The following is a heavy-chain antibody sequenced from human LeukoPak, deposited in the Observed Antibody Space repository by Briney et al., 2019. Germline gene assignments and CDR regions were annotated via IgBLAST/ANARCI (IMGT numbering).Heavy chain of an antibody. CDR2: IYYSGST. Sequence: SETLSLTCTVSGGSISSYYWSWIRQPPGKGLEWIGYIYYSGSTNYNPSLKSRVTISVDTSKNQFSLKLNSVTAADTAVYYCARQHDFWSGYYTPPDYCGQGTLVTVSS. CDR3: ARQHDFWSGYYTPPDY. V-gene: IGHV4-59*08. J-gene: IGHJ4*02. CDR1: GGSISSYY. D-gene: IGHD3-3*01.